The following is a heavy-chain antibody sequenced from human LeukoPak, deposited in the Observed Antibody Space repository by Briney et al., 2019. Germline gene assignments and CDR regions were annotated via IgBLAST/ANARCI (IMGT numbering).Heavy chain of an antibody. CDR1: GFTSSSYG. V-gene: IGHV3-23*01. J-gene: IGHJ4*02. CDR3: AKDRGYYDTSGYLI. Sequence: PGESLRLSCAASGFTSSSYGMIWVRQAPGKGLEWVSTITNSGDSTYYTDSVKGRFTISRDDSRNTLYLQMNSLRAEDTAVYYCAKDRGYYDTSGYLIWGQGTLVTVSS. CDR2: ITNSGDST. D-gene: IGHD3-22*01.